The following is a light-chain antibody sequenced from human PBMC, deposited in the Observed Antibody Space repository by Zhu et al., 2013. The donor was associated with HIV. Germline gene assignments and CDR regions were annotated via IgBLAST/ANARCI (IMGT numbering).Light chain of an antibody. Sequence: DIQMTQSPSSLSASVGDRVTITCRASRGISGYLNWYHQKPGKAPKVLISAASNLRGGVPSRFSGSGSGADFNLTIDSLQPEDSATYYCRQTYSTWTFGQGTRVEIK. V-gene: IGKV1-39*01. CDR1: RGISGY. J-gene: IGKJ1*01. CDR2: AAS. CDR3: RQTYSTWT.